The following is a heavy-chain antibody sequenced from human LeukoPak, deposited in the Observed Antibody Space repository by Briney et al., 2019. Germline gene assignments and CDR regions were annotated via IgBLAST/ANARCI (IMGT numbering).Heavy chain of an antibody. V-gene: IGHV3-23*01. CDR2: ISGSGGNT. CDR1: GFTFSNYA. Sequence: GGSLRLSCAASGFTFSNYAMSWVRQAPGKGLEGGSAISGSGGNTYYADSVKGRFTISRDNSKNTLFLQMNSLRAEDTAVYYCAKEAQGCSITSCYFDSWGQGTLVTVSS. CDR3: AKEAQGCSITSCYFDS. D-gene: IGHD2-2*01. J-gene: IGHJ4*02.